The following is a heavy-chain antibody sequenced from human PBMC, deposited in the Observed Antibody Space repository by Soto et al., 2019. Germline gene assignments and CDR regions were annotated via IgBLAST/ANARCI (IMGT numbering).Heavy chain of an antibody. V-gene: IGHV1-69*12. CDR3: ASWSDDGY. J-gene: IGHJ4*02. Sequence: QVQLVQSGAEVKKPGSSVKVSCKASGGTFSSYAISWVRQAPGQGLEWMGGIIPIFGTANYAQKFQGRVTITGEESTGTGYVGLSRLCSEDTGVYACASWSDDGYGGQGTLVTVSS. CDR2: IIPIFGTA. CDR1: GGTFSSYA. D-gene: IGHD3-3*01.